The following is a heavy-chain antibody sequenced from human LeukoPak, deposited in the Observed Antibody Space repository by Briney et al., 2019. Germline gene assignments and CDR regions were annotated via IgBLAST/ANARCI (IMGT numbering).Heavy chain of an antibody. V-gene: IGHV3-30*03. CDR3: ATVVPAARPDY. J-gene: IGHJ4*02. Sequence: PGRSLILSCAASGFTFSSYGMHWVRQAPGKGLEWVAVISYDGSNKYYADSVKGRFTISRDNSKNTLYLQMNSLRAEDTAVYYCATVVPAARPDYWGQGTLVTVSS. CDR2: ISYDGSNK. D-gene: IGHD2-2*01. CDR1: GFTFSSYG.